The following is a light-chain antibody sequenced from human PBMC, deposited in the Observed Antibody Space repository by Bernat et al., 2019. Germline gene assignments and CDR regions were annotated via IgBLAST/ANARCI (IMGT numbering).Light chain of an antibody. J-gene: IGKJ2*03. Sequence: SVGDKVTIPCRASQGISSWLAWYQQKQGKAPKLLIYKASSLQSGVPSRFSGSGSGTDFTLTISSLQSEDFATYYCQQYNSAPYSFGQGTKVEIK. CDR1: QGISSW. CDR2: KAS. CDR3: QQYNSAPYS. V-gene: IGKV1-12*01.